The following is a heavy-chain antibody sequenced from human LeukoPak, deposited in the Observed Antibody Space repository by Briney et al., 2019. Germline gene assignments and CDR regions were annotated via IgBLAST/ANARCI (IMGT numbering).Heavy chain of an antibody. CDR1: GYTFTSYG. D-gene: IGHD5-18*01. J-gene: IGHJ4*02. Sequence: ASVKVSCKAPGYTFTSYGISWVRQAPGQGLEWMGWISAYNGNTNYAQKLQGRVTMTTDTSTSTAYMELRSLRSDDTAVYYCARSNVDTAMVLSDYWGQGTLVTVSS. V-gene: IGHV1-18*01. CDR3: ARSNVDTAMVLSDY. CDR2: ISAYNGNT.